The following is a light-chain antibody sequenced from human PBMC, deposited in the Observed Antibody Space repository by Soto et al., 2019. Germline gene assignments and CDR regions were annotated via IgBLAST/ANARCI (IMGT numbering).Light chain of an antibody. CDR3: CSYAGGSIFV. J-gene: IGLJ1*01. V-gene: IGLV2-23*01. CDR1: SSDVGRYNL. Sequence: QSALTQPASVSGSPGQSITISCTGTSSDVGRYNLVSWYRQHPGKAPKLMIYEASKRPSGVSNRFSGSKSANTASLTISGLQAEDEADYYCCSYAGGSIFVFGTGTKLTVL. CDR2: EAS.